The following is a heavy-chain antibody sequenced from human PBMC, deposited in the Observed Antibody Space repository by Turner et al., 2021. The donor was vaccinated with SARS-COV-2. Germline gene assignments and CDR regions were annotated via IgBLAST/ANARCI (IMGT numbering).Heavy chain of an antibody. CDR1: GFTFSSYD. CDR2: IGTADDT. Sequence: EVQLVESGGGLVQPGGSLRLSCAASGFTFSSYDMHWVRQATGKGLEWVSAIGTADDTYYPGSVKGRFTISRENAKNSLYLQMNSLRAGDTAVYYCARGSSGSGSYYLKYYFDYWGQGTLVTVSS. D-gene: IGHD3-10*01. CDR3: ARGSSGSGSYYLKYYFDY. J-gene: IGHJ4*02. V-gene: IGHV3-13*04.